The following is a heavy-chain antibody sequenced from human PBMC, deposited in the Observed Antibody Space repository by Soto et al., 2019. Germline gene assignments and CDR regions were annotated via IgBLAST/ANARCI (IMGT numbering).Heavy chain of an antibody. J-gene: IGHJ4*02. V-gene: IGHV4-30-4*01. Sequence: SETLSLTCTVSGGSITSDYSCWSWIRQPPGEGLEWIGHIFDSGTTYTNPSLRSQVAISLDTSKNHFSLTLSSVTAADTAVYYCARGPIFRLVLWGQGTLVTVSS. CDR1: GGSITSDYSC. CDR2: IFDSGTT. CDR3: ARGPIFRLVL. D-gene: IGHD3-3*01.